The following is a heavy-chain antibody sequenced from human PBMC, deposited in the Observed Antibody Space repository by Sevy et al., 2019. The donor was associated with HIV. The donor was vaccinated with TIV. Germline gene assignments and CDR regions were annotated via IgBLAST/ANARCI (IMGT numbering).Heavy chain of an antibody. CDR2: IWYDGSNK. CDR1: GFTFSSYG. Sequence: GGSLRLSCAASGFTFSSYGMHWVRQAPGKGLEWVAVIWYDGSNKYYADSVKDRFTISRDNSKKTLYLQMNSLRAEDTAVYYCARVPITMIVVVTFYYFDYWGQGTLVTVSS. J-gene: IGHJ4*02. V-gene: IGHV3-33*01. CDR3: ARVPITMIVVVTFYYFDY. D-gene: IGHD3-22*01.